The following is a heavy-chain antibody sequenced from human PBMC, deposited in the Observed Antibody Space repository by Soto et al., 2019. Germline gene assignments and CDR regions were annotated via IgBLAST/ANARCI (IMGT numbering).Heavy chain of an antibody. D-gene: IGHD4-4*01. J-gene: IGHJ5*02. CDR2: IYYSGST. Sequence: SETLSLTCTVSGGSISSSSYYWGWIRQPPGKGLEWIGSIYYSGSTYYNPSLKSRVTISVDTSKNQFSLKLSSVTAADTAVYYCARPNGPMTTVDRWFDPWGQGTLVTVSS. V-gene: IGHV4-39*01. CDR1: GGSISSSSYY. CDR3: ARPNGPMTTVDRWFDP.